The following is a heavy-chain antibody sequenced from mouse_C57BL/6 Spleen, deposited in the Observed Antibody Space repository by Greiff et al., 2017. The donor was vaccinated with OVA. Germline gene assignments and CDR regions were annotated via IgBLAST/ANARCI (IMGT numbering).Heavy chain of an antibody. Sequence: QVQLQQPGAELVKPGASVKLSCKASGYTFTSYWMQWVKQRPGQGLEWIGEIDPSDSYTNYNQKFKGKATLTVDTSSSTAYMELRSLTSEDSAVYFCARWNRGDAMDYWGQGTSVTVSS. J-gene: IGHJ4*01. CDR2: IDPSDSYT. CDR1: GYTFTSYW. CDR3: ARWNRGDAMDY. V-gene: IGHV1-50*01.